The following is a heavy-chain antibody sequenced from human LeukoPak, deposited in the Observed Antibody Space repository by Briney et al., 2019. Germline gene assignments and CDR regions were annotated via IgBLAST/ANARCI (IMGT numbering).Heavy chain of an antibody. CDR2: ISGSGGST. Sequence: GGSLRLSCAASGFTFSGYWMHWVRQAPGKGLEWVSAISGSGGSTYYADSVKGRFTIYRDNSKNTLYLQMNRLRAEDTAVYYCARVIAMAGTYFDYWGQGTLVTVSS. J-gene: IGHJ4*02. CDR1: GFTFSGYW. CDR3: ARVIAMAGTYFDY. D-gene: IGHD6-19*01. V-gene: IGHV3-23*01.